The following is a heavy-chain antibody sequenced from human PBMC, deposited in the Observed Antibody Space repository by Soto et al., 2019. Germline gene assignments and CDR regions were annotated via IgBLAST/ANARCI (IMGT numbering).Heavy chain of an antibody. V-gene: IGHV3-53*01. Sequence: HLVESGGGLIQPGESLKLSCAASGLSGSTNFMSWVRQAPGTGLEWLAVIYSGGKTFYADSVKGRFTISNDNTKSSLSLQMNGLRAEDTAVYYCTRAAPGDTTYCFYYSGMDVCGQGTTGTVS. CDR3: TRAAPGDTTYCFYYSGMDV. CDR1: GLSGSTNF. CDR2: IYSGGKT. J-gene: IGHJ6*02. D-gene: IGHD1-1*01.